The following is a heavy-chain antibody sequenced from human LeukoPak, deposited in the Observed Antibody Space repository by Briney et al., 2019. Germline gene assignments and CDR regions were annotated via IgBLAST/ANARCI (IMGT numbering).Heavy chain of an antibody. CDR1: GYTFTSYG. CDR3: ATLVSGYDPFDY. Sequence: GSSVKVSCKASGYTFTSYGISWLRQAPGQGVAWMGWISAYNGNTNYAQKLQGRVTMTTDTSTSTAYMELRSLRSEETAVYYCATLVSGYDPFDYWGQGTLVTVSS. J-gene: IGHJ4*02. V-gene: IGHV1-18*04. D-gene: IGHD5-12*01. CDR2: ISAYNGNT.